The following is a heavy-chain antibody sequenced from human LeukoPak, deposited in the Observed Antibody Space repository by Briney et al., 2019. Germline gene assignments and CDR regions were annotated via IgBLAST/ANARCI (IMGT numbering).Heavy chain of an antibody. V-gene: IGHV1-69*05. D-gene: IGHD3-3*01. Sequence: SVKVSCRASGGTFSSYAISWVRQAPGQGLEWMGGIIPIFGTANYAQKFQGRVTITTDESTSTAYMELSSLRSEDTAVYYCARSITIFGVVRDYYYYMDVWGKGTTVTVSS. CDR3: ARSITIFGVVRDYYYYMDV. CDR2: IIPIFGTA. J-gene: IGHJ6*03. CDR1: GGTFSSYA.